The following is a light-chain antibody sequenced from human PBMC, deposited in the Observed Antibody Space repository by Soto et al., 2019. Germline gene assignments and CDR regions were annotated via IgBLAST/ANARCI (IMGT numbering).Light chain of an antibody. J-gene: IGKJ3*01. CDR3: QKYNNGPPAT. CDR2: AAS. V-gene: IGKV1-27*01. Sequence: DIQMTQSPSSLSASVGDRVTITCRASQAVNNYLAWYQQKPGRAPNLLIYAASTLQSGVPSRFSGGGSGTDFTLTISSLQPEDVATYYCQKYNNGPPATFGPGTKV. CDR1: QAVNNY.